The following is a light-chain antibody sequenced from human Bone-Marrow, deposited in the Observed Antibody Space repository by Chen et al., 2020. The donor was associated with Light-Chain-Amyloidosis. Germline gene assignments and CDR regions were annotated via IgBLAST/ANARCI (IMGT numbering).Light chain of an antibody. J-gene: IGKJ2*01. CDR3: QQYRDPPTYI. V-gene: IGKV1-33*01. Sequence: DVEMTQYPASLSASVGDRVTITCQASQDISGYLNWYQLRPGRAPKLLGYDASTMPTWVPSRFRGSASGAVITFTISNMQPEDVATYYCQQYRDPPTYIFGQGTKLEIK. CDR1: QDISGY. CDR2: DAS.